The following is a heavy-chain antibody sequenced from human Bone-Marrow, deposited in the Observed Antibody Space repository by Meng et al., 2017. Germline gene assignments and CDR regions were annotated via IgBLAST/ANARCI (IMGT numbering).Heavy chain of an antibody. Sequence: EVQLLESGGGLVQPGGSLRLSCAASGFTFSRHAMSWVRQAPGKGLEWVSGISGSGDNTYYGDSVKGRFTISRDNSRNTLYLQMNSLRAEDTAVYYCAKGRCADCYSGVDYWGQGTLVTVS. CDR3: AKGRCADCYSGVDY. CDR2: ISGSGDNT. D-gene: IGHD2-21*02. CDR1: GFTFSRHA. V-gene: IGHV3-23*01. J-gene: IGHJ4*02.